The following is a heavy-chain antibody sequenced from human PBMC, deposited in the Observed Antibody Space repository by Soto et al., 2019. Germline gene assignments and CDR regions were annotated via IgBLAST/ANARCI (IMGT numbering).Heavy chain of an antibody. CDR1: GYSFTSYW. J-gene: IGHJ4*02. V-gene: IGHV5-51*01. D-gene: IGHD2-2*02. CDR3: ARQGYCSTTACSTVDY. Sequence: GESLKISCKGSGYSFTSYWIGWVRQMPGKGLEWLGIIYPGDSHTRYSPSFQGQVATSADRSISTAYLQWNSLKASDTAIYYCARQGYCSTTACSTVDYWGQGTLVTVSS. CDR2: IYPGDSHT.